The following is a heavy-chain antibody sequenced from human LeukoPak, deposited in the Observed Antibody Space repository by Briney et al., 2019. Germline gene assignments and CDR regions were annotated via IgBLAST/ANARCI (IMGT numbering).Heavy chain of an antibody. CDR1: GFTFSSYS. CDR2: ISSSSSTI. Sequence: PGGSLRLSCAASGFTFSSYSMNWVRQAPGKGLEWVSYISSSSSTIYYADSVKGRFTISRDNSKNTLYLQMNSLRAEDTAVYYCAKSVITMIGVNPDYWGQGTLVTVSS. J-gene: IGHJ4*02. V-gene: IGHV3-48*01. D-gene: IGHD3-22*01. CDR3: AKSVITMIGVNPDY.